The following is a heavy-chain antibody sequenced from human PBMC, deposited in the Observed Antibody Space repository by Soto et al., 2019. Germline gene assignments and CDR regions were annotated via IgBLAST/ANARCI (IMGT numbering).Heavy chain of an antibody. CDR3: ATPLRFYGDYVLNY. V-gene: IGHV1-24*01. CDR2: FDPEDGET. D-gene: IGHD4-17*01. CDR1: GYTFTSYG. J-gene: IGHJ4*02. Sequence: ASVKVSCKASGYTFTSYGISWLRQAPGKGLEWMGGFDPEDGETIYAQKFQGRVTMTEDTSTDTAYMELSSLRSEDTAVYYCATPLRFYGDYVLNYWGQGTLVTVSS.